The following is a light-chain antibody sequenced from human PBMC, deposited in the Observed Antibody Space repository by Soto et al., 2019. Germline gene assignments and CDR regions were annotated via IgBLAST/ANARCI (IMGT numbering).Light chain of an antibody. V-gene: IGKV1-39*01. CDR3: QHSYSTPYT. J-gene: IGKJ2*01. CDR1: QSISSY. Sequence: DIQMTQSPSSLSASVGDRVTITCRASQSISSYLNWYQQKPGKAPKLLIYAASSLQSGVPSRFSGSGSGTDFTLTISSLQPEGFATYYCQHSYSTPYTFGQGTKLEIK. CDR2: AAS.